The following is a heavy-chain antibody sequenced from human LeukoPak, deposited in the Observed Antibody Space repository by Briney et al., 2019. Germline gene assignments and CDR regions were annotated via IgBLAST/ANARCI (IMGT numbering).Heavy chain of an antibody. V-gene: IGHV3-23*01. J-gene: IGHJ6*02. CDR1: GFTFSSYA. D-gene: IGHD3-16*02. Sequence: GGSLRLSCAASGFTFSSYAMSWVRQAPGKGLEWVSGISGSGGSTYYADSVKGRFTISRGNSENTLYLQVNNLRAEDTAVYYCARRFIGDYYHYGMDVWGQGTTVTVSS. CDR3: ARRFIGDYYHYGMDV. CDR2: ISGSGGST.